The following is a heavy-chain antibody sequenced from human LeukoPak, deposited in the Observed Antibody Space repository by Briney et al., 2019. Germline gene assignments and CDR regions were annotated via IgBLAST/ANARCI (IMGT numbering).Heavy chain of an antibody. Sequence: GGSLRLSCAVSGFTFSSYAMSWVRQAPGKGLEWVSTTSGSGGSTYYADSVKGRFTISRDNSKDTLYLQMNSLRAEDTAIYYCAKDSSWNYVPHFDYWGQGTLVAVSS. J-gene: IGHJ4*02. V-gene: IGHV3-23*01. D-gene: IGHD1-7*01. CDR3: AKDSSWNYVPHFDY. CDR2: TSGSGGST. CDR1: GFTFSSYA.